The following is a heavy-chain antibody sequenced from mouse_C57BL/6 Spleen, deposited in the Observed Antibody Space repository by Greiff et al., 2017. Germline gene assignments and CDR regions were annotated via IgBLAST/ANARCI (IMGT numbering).Heavy chain of an antibody. CDR1: GYTFTNYW. CDR2: IYPGGGYT. V-gene: IGHV1-63*01. J-gene: IGHJ4*01. CDR3: ARGDYGYAMDY. D-gene: IGHD1-1*01. Sequence: QVQLQQSGAELVRPGTSVKMSCKASGYTFTNYWIGWAKQRPGHGLEWIGDIYPGGGYTNYNEKFKGKATLTADKSSSTAYMQFSSLTSEDSAIYYCARGDYGYAMDYWGQGTSVTVSS.